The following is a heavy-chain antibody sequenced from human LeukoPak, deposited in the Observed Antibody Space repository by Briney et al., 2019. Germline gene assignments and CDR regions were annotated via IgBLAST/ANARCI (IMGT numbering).Heavy chain of an antibody. CDR3: ARRPPGGWFDP. Sequence: PRETLSLTCTVSGGSISTSTYYWGWIRQPPGKGLEWIGTIYYSGSTYYNPSLKSRVTISVDTSKNQFSLKLSSVTAADTAVYYCARRPPGGWFDPRGQGTLGTVSS. D-gene: IGHD2-15*01. J-gene: IGHJ5*02. CDR1: GGSISTSTYY. CDR2: IYYSGST. V-gene: IGHV4-39*01.